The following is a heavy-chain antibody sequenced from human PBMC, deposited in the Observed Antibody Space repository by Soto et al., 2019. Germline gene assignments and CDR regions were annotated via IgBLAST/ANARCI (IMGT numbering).Heavy chain of an antibody. J-gene: IGHJ5*02. CDR1: GFTFSSYA. CDR3: ARVEGIAAAGLNWFDP. Sequence: GGSLRLSCAASGFTFSSYAMSWVRQAPGKGLERVSAISGSGGSTYYADSVKGRFTISRDNSKNTLYLQMNSLRAEDTAVYYCARVEGIAAAGLNWFDPWGQGTLVTVSS. CDR2: ISGSGGST. V-gene: IGHV3-23*01. D-gene: IGHD6-13*01.